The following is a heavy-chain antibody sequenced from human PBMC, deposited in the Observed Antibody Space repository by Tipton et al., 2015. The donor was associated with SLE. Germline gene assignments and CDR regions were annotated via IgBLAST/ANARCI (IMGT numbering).Heavy chain of an antibody. J-gene: IGHJ5*02. CDR2: INPNSGGT. Sequence: QLVQSGAEVKKPGASVKVSCKASGYTFTSYGISWVRQAPGQGLEWMGWINPNSGGTNYAQKFQGRVTMTRDTSTSTAYMELRSLRSDDTAVYYCARDQDWFDPWGQGTLVTVSS. CDR1: GYTFTSYG. CDR3: ARDQDWFDP. V-gene: IGHV1-18*01.